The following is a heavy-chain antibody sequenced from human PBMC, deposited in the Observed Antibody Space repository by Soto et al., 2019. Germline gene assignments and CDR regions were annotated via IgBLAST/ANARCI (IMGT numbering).Heavy chain of an antibody. CDR2: LSSSSTNI. CDR1: GFTFSSYT. D-gene: IGHD6-19*01. V-gene: IGHV3-21*01. J-gene: IGHJ4*02. CDR3: ARSSAVAGSRLDY. Sequence: EVQLVESGGGLVKPGGSLRLSCAASGFTFSSYTMNWVRQAPGKGLEWVSSLSSSSTNIYYADSVKGRFTISRDNAKNSLYLQMNSLRAEDTAVYYCARSSAVAGSRLDYWGQGTLVTVSS.